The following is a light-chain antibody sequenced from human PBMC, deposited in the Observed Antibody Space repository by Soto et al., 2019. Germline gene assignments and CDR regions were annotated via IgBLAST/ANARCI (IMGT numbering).Light chain of an antibody. V-gene: IGLV2-8*01. Sequence: QSVLTQPPSASGSPGQSVTISCTGTSRDLDSFIFVSWYQQHPGEAPKLMIYDAIKRPAGVPDRFSGSKSGNTASLTVARLQAEDEADYFCSTYVGSIRVFGGGTKLTVL. J-gene: IGLJ3*02. CDR3: STYVGSIRV. CDR2: DAI. CDR1: SRDLDSFIF.